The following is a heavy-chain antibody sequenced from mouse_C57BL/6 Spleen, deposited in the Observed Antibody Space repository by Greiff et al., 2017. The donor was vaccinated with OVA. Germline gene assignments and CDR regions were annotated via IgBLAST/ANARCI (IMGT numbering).Heavy chain of an antibody. Sequence: VQRVESGAELVKPGASVKMSCKASGYTFTTYPIEWMKQNHGKSLEWIGNFHPYNDDTKYNEKFKGKATLTVEKSSSTVYLELSRLTSDDSAVYYCARSYGNYERYFDVWGTGTTVTVSS. V-gene: IGHV1-47*01. CDR2: FHPYNDDT. D-gene: IGHD2-1*01. CDR1: GYTFTTYP. CDR3: ARSYGNYERYFDV. J-gene: IGHJ1*03.